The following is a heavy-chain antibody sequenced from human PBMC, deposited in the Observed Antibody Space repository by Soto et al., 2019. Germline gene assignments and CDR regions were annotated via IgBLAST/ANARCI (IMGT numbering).Heavy chain of an antibody. Sequence: GSLRLSCAASGFTFSSYSMNWVRQAPGKGLEWVSYISSSSSTIYYADSVKGRFTISRDNAKNSLYLQMNSLRDEDTAVYYCARESFYYDSSGPRNSDYYYYGMDVWGQGTTVTVSS. CDR1: GFTFSSYS. V-gene: IGHV3-48*02. J-gene: IGHJ6*02. CDR2: ISSSSSTI. D-gene: IGHD3-22*01. CDR3: ARESFYYDSSGPRNSDYYYYGMDV.